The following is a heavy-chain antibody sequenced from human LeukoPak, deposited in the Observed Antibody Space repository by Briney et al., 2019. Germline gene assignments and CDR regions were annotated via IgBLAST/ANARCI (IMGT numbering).Heavy chain of an antibody. CDR2: ISGSGGST. Sequence: GGSLRLSCAASGFTFSSYAMSWVRQAPGKGLEWVSAISGSGGSTYYADSVKGRFTISRDNSKNTLYLQMNSLRAEDTAVYYCAKDRASYCGGDCYSIFDYWGQGALVTVSS. CDR1: GFTFSSYA. V-gene: IGHV3-23*01. J-gene: IGHJ4*02. D-gene: IGHD2-21*02. CDR3: AKDRASYCGGDCYSIFDY.